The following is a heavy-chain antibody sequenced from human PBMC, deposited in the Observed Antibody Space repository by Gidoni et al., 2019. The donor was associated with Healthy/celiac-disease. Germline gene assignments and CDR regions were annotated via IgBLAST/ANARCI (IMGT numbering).Heavy chain of an antibody. CDR1: GFSLSTSGVG. Sequence: QITLKESGPTLVKPTQTLTLTCTFSGFSLSTSGVGVGWIRQPPGKALEWLALIYWDDDKRYSPSLKSRLTITKDTSKNQVVLTMTNMDPVDTATYYCAHEYMGVVITNRFDYWGQGTLVTVSS. J-gene: IGHJ4*02. V-gene: IGHV2-5*02. CDR2: IYWDDDK. CDR3: AHEYMGVVITNRFDY. D-gene: IGHD3-22*01.